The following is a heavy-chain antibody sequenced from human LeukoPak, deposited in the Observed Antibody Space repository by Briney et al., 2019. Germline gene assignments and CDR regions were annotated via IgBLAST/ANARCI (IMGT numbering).Heavy chain of an antibody. Sequence: PSQTLSLACTVSGGSISSGSYSWSWIRQPAGKGLEWIGRIYASGSTNYNPSLKSRVTISVDTSKNQFSLKLSSVTAADTAVYYCVRGIYCSSTSCQVSGYMDVWGKGTTVTVSS. D-gene: IGHD2-2*01. J-gene: IGHJ6*03. CDR3: VRGIYCSSTSCQVSGYMDV. CDR2: IYASGST. CDR1: GGSISSGSYS. V-gene: IGHV4-61*02.